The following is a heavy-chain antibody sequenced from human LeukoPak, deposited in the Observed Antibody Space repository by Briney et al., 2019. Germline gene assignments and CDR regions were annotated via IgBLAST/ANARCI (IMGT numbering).Heavy chain of an antibody. CDR3: ARGLMMAVAGRGEFHY. D-gene: IGHD6-13*01. CDR1: GDSISSYY. Sequence: PSETLSLTCIVSGDSISSYYWSWIRQPPGKGLEWIGYIYYSGSTNYNPSLKSRVTISVDTSKNQFSLKLSSVTAADTAVYYCARGLMMAVAGRGEFHYWGQGPLVTVSS. CDR2: IYYSGST. V-gene: IGHV4-59*01. J-gene: IGHJ4*02.